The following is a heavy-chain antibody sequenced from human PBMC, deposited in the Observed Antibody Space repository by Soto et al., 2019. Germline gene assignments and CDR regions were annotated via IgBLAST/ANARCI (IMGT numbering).Heavy chain of an antibody. Sequence: ASVNVSCLAPRDTFTMYYIKCVRQAPGQGLEWMGVINPHGGSTAYAQKFKGRVTLTRDTSASTVYMEVSSLTSEDTAMYYCARSSGGNFGIIIEGTNWFAPWGQGTLVTVSS. CDR2: INPHGGST. V-gene: IGHV1-46*01. CDR3: ARSSGGNFGIIIEGTNWFAP. CDR1: RDTFTMYY. J-gene: IGHJ5*02. D-gene: IGHD1-26*01.